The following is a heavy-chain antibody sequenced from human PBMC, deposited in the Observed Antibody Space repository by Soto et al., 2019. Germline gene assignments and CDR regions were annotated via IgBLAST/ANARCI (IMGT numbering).Heavy chain of an antibody. V-gene: IGHV1-8*01. J-gene: IGHJ4*02. CDR3: ARGLDRPDY. CDR2: MNPNSGNT. CDR1: GYKFTSYD. Sequence: QVQLVQSGAEVKKPGASVKVSCKASGYKFTSYDINWVRQATEQGLQWMGWMNPNSGNTGYAQKFKVRVTMTRNTSLGTAYMELSSLRSEDTAVYYCARGLDRPDYLGQGTLVTVAS. D-gene: IGHD6-6*01.